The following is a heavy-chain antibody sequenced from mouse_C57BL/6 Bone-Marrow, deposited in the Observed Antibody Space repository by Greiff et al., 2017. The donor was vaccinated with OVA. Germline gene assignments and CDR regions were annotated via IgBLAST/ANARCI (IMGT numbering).Heavy chain of an antibody. CDR3: ARVDYRGYFDY. Sequence: LVESGGGFVKPGGSLKLSCAASGFTFSSYAMSWVRQTPEKRLEWVATISDGGSYTYYPDNVKGRFTISRDNAKNNLYLQMSHLKSEDTAMYYCARVDYRGYFDYWGQGTTLTVSS. CDR2: ISDGGSYT. V-gene: IGHV5-4*01. J-gene: IGHJ2*01. D-gene: IGHD2-13*01. CDR1: GFTFSSYA.